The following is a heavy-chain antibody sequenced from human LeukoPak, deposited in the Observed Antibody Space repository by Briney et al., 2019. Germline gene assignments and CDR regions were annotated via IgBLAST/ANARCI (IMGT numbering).Heavy chain of an antibody. CDR1: GYSISSGYY. J-gene: IGHJ3*01. CDR2: IYHSGST. CDR3: ARDPSVWVSS. D-gene: IGHD2-8*01. Sequence: SGTLSLTCTVSGYSISSGYYWGWIRQPPGKGLEWIGSIYHSGSTYYNPSLKSRVTISVDTSKNQFSLKLSSVTAADTAVYYCARDPSVWVSSWGQGTMVTVSS. V-gene: IGHV4-38-2*02.